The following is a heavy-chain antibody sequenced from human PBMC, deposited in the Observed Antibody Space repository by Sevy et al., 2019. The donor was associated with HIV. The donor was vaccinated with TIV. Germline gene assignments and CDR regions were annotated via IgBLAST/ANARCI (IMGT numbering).Heavy chain of an antibody. D-gene: IGHD1-7*01. CDR1: GFTFSSYA. V-gene: IGHV3-23*01. Sequence: GGSLRLSCAASGFTFSSYAMSWVRQAPGKGLEWVSGLSGNGGSTNYADSVKGRYARSRDNSKNTLYRQMNNLRAEDKAIYFCAKDRIWELGDAFDIWGQGTMVTVSS. CDR3: AKDRIWELGDAFDI. CDR2: LSGNGGST. J-gene: IGHJ3*02.